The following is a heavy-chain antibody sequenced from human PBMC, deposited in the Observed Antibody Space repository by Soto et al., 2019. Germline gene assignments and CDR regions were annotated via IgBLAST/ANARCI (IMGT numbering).Heavy chain of an antibody. J-gene: IGHJ5*02. CDR2: IYWDDEK. Sequence: SGATLVNPKQTLTLTRPLSLFSLSTVGEGVGWVRPPPGKALEWLALIYWDDEKRYSPSLESRLTITKDTSKNQVVLIMTNMDPVDTATYYCAHRGPWGSYRQGRFDPWGQGTLVTVSS. CDR1: LFSLSTVGEG. CDR3: AHRGPWGSYRQGRFDP. D-gene: IGHD3-16*02. V-gene: IGHV2-5*02.